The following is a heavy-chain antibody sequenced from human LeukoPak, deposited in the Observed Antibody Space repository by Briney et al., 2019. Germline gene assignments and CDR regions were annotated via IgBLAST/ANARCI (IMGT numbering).Heavy chain of an antibody. Sequence: GGSLRLSCAASGFTFSSPAMSWVRQAPGKGLECVSSITPSGDGTYYAASVKGRFTISRDNSKNTLYLQMDSLRADDTAKYYCAKDSPVATWWGQGTLLTVSS. V-gene: IGHV3-23*01. CDR2: ITPSGDGT. J-gene: IGHJ4*02. D-gene: IGHD1-26*01. CDR3: AKDSPVATW. CDR1: GFTFSSPA.